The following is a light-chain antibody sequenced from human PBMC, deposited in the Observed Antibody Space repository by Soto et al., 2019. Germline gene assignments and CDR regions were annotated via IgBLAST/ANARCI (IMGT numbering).Light chain of an antibody. J-gene: IGLJ2*01. V-gene: IGLV2-14*03. CDR3: TSWTTSTTMI. CDR2: DVN. Sequence: QSALTQPASVSGSPGQSITISCTGTSSDIGAYNFVSWYQQHPGKAPQLMLYDVNLRPSGVSNRFSGSKSGNTASLTISGLQAEDEADYYCTSWTTSTTMIFGGGTKLTVL. CDR1: SSDIGAYNF.